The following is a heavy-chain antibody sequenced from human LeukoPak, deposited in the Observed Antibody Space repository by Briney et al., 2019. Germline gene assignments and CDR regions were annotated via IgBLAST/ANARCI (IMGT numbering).Heavy chain of an antibody. CDR3: ARQQWLGYDAFDI. D-gene: IGHD6-19*01. CDR1: GFTFSSYW. J-gene: IGHJ3*02. CDR2: IKQDGSEK. V-gene: IGHV3-7*01. Sequence: GGSLRLSCAASGFTFSSYWMSWVRQAPGKGLEWVANIKQDGSEKYYVASVKGRFTISRDNAKNSLYLQMNSLRAEDTAVYYCARQQWLGYDAFDIWGQGTMVTVSS.